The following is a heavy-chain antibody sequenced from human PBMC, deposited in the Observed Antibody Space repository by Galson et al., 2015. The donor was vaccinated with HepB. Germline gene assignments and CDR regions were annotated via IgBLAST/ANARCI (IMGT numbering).Heavy chain of an antibody. CDR1: GFTFSSYA. CDR2: ISYDGSNK. CDR3: ARDSIVPQDNWFDP. J-gene: IGHJ5*02. D-gene: IGHD2-2*01. V-gene: IGHV3-30-3*01. Sequence: SLRLSCAASGFTFSSYAMHWVRQAPGKGLEWVAVISYDGSNKYYADSVKGRFTISRDNSKNTLYLQMNSLRAEDTAVYYCARDSIVPQDNWFDPWGQGTLVTVSS.